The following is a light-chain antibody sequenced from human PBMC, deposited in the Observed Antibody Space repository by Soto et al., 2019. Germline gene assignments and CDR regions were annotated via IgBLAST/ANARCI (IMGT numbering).Light chain of an antibody. CDR2: GAS. CDR1: QSVSSSY. V-gene: IGKV3-20*01. J-gene: IGKJ3*01. Sequence: EIVLTQSPGTLSFSPGERATLTCRASQSVSSSYSAWFQQKPGQAPSLLIYGASSRATGIPDRFSGSGSGTDFTLTISRLEPEDFAVYYCQQYGNAPFTFGPGTKVDIK. CDR3: QQYGNAPFT.